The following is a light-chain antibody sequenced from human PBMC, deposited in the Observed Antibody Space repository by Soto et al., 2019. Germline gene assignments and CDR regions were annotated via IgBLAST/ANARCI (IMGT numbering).Light chain of an antibody. CDR3: QQYENLPT. J-gene: IGKJ5*01. V-gene: IGKV1-33*01. Sequence: DIQMTQSPSSLSASVGDRVTITCQASQNINNYLNWYQQKPGRAPKLLIYDASNLEAGVPSRFRGSGSGTDFTFTIRRLQAEDSATYYCQQYENLPTFGQGTRLEIK. CDR1: QNINNY. CDR2: DAS.